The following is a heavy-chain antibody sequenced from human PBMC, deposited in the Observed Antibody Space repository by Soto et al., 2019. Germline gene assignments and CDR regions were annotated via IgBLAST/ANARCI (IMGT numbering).Heavy chain of an antibody. D-gene: IGHD2-15*01. CDR2: IHPSGDT. J-gene: IGHJ1*01. CDR3: VRGYCTTSPCSGDFQF. Sequence: ASVQVSCKASGYKFTTYFIHWVRQAPGQGLEWMGMIHPSGDTGYAQKFRGRVTMTIDTSTTTASMELRNLTSEDTAVYFSVRGYCTTSPCSGDFQFWGQGTLVTVSS. V-gene: IGHV1-46*01. CDR1: GYKFTTYF.